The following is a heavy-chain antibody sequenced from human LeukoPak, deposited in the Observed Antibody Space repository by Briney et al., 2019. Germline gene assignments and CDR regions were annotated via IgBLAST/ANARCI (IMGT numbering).Heavy chain of an antibody. D-gene: IGHD3-10*01. V-gene: IGHV4-61*02. Sequence: PSETLSLTCTVSGGSISSGSYYWSWIRQPAGKGLEWIGRIYTSGSTNYNPSLKSRVTISVDTSKNQFSLKLSSVTAADTAVYYCARSLGFGELLYFEYWGQGVLVTVS. CDR2: IYTSGST. J-gene: IGHJ4*02. CDR3: ARSLGFGELLYFEY. CDR1: GGSISSGSYY.